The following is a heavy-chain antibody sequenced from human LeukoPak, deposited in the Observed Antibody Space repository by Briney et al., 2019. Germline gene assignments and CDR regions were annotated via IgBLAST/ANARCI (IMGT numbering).Heavy chain of an antibody. CDR2: ISSSGSYI. Sequence: GGSLRLSCAASGFTFSSYSMNWVRQAPGKGLEWVSSISSSGSYIYYADSVKGRFTISRDNAKNSLYLQMNSLRAEDTAVYYCARYSGYDDEGEYFDYWGQGTLVTVSS. D-gene: IGHD5-12*01. V-gene: IGHV3-21*01. J-gene: IGHJ4*02. CDR1: GFTFSSYS. CDR3: ARYSGYDDEGEYFDY.